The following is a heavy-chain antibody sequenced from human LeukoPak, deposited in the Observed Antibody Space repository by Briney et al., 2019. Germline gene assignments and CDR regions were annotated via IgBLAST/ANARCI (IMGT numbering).Heavy chain of an antibody. D-gene: IGHD4-17*01. Sequence: GGTLRLSCAASGFTFSSYGMNWVRQAPGKGLEWVSTIRNSGSSTSYADSVKGRFTISRDNSKNTLYLQLNSLRADDTALYYCAKQSHDYGGYMDFWGQGTLVTVSS. V-gene: IGHV3-23*01. CDR2: IRNSGSST. CDR3: AKQSHDYGGYMDF. CDR1: GFTFSSYG. J-gene: IGHJ4*02.